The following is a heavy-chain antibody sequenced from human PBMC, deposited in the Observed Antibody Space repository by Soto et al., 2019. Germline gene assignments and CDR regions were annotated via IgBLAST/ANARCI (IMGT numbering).Heavy chain of an antibody. CDR3: ARESSYYGSATFDY. Sequence: SETLSLTCTVSGGSISSGGYYWSWIRQHPGKGLEWIGYIYYSGSTYYNPSLKSRVTISVDTSKNQFSLKLSSVTAADTAVYYCARESSYYGSATFDYWGQGTLVTVSS. D-gene: IGHD3-10*01. CDR2: IYYSGST. CDR1: GGSISSGGYY. V-gene: IGHV4-31*03. J-gene: IGHJ4*02.